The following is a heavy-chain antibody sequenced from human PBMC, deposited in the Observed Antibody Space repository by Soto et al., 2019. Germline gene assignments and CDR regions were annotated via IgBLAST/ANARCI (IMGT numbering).Heavy chain of an antibody. V-gene: IGHV4-61*01. CDR1: GGSISSGSYH. J-gene: IGHJ5*02. D-gene: IGHD3-10*01. CDR2: IYYSGYT. Sequence: QLQLQESGPGLVKPSETLSLTCTVSGGSISSGSYHWNWIQQPPGKGLEWIGYIYYSGYTEYNPSLKSRVTISIDTSKHQFSLSLNSVTAADTAFYYCARGGLGFGESWGQGTLVTVSS. CDR3: ARGGLGFGES.